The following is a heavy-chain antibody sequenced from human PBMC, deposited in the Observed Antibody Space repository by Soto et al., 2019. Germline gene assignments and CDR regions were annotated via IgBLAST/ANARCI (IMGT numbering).Heavy chain of an antibody. CDR1: GFTFSSYG. J-gene: IGHJ6*03. CDR3: ARELTIFGGAGYYYYMDV. Sequence: GGSLRLSCAASGFTFSSYGMHWVRQAPGKGLEWVAVIWYDGSNKYYADSVKGRFTISRDNSKNTLYLQMNSLRAEDTAVYYCARELTIFGGAGYYYYMDVWGKGTTVTVSS. V-gene: IGHV3-33*01. CDR2: IWYDGSNK. D-gene: IGHD3-9*01.